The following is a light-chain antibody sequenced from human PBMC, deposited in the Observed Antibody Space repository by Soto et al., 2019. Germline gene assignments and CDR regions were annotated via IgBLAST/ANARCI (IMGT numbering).Light chain of an antibody. V-gene: IGKV3D-15*01. CDR1: QIVRNTY. CDR3: QQYSAWPLT. J-gene: IGKJ4*01. Sequence: EIVMTQSPATLSVSPGESATLSCRASQIVRNTYLAWYQQKPGQAPRLLVYGISSRAPGIPDRFSGSGSGTEFTLTISSLQSEDFAVYFCQQYSAWPLTFGGGTKVEIK. CDR2: GIS.